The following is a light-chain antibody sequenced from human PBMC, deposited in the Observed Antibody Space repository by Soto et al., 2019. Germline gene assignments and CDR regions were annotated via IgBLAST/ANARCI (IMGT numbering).Light chain of an antibody. CDR1: SSDVGGYNY. Sequence: QSALTQPASVSGSPGQSITISCTGTSSDVGGYNYVSWYQQHPGKAPKLMIYDVINRPSGVSNRFSGSKSGNLASLTISGLQAEDEADYYCSSYTSSSTYVVFGGGTQLTVL. J-gene: IGLJ2*01. CDR3: SSYTSSSTYVV. CDR2: DVI. V-gene: IGLV2-14*03.